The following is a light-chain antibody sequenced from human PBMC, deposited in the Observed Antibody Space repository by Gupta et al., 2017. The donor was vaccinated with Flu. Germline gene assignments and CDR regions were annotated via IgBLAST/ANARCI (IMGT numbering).Light chain of an antibody. V-gene: IGLV2-23*01. J-gene: IGLJ1*01. Sequence: SALPQPASVSGSPGQSITISCTGTSSDVGSYNLVSWYQQHPGNAPKLMIYEGSKRPSGVSTGFSGSKAGNTAALTSAGIEAEDEDDYDGGADAGSLFGTGTKVTVL. CDR2: EGS. CDR1: SSDVGSYNL. CDR3: GADAGSL.